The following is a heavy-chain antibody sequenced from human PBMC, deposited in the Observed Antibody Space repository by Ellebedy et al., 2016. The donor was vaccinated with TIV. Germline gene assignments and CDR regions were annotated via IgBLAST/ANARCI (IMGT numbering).Heavy chain of an antibody. J-gene: IGHJ4*02. CDR1: GYTFTGYY. CDR2: LNVASTDT. V-gene: IGHV1-2*02. D-gene: IGHD3-22*01. Sequence: AASVKVSCKASGYTFTGYYIHWVRQAPGQGLEWMGWLNVASTDTNYAQSFRDMVTITRDTSISTAYMDLSRLTSDDTAVYYCARSVMKVVTATPLGYWGQGTLVTVSS. CDR3: ARSVMKVVTATPLGY.